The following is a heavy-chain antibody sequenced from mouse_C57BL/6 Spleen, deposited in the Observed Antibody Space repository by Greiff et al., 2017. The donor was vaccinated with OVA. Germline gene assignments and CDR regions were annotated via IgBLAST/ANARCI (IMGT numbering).Heavy chain of an antibody. D-gene: IGHD1-1*01. Sequence: EVQLQESGGGLVKPGGSLKLSCAASGFTFSDYGMHWVRQAPEKGLEWVAYISSGSSTIYYADTVKGRFTISRDNAKNTLFLQMTSLRSEDTAMYYCARDYGSHWYFDVWGTGTTVTVSS. CDR3: ARDYGSHWYFDV. V-gene: IGHV5-17*01. J-gene: IGHJ1*03. CDR1: GFTFSDYG. CDR2: ISSGSSTI.